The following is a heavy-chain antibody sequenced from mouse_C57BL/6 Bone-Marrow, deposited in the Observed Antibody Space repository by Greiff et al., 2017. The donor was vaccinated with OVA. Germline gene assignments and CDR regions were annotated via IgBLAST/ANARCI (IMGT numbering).Heavy chain of an antibody. D-gene: IGHD2-3*01. Sequence: VQLQQPGAELVKPGASVKLSCKASGYTFTSYWMHWVKQRPGQGLEWIGMIHPNSGSTNYNEKFKSKATLTVDKSSSSAYMQLSSLTSEDSAVYYCARWLLWYFDVWGTGTTVTVSS. CDR2: IHPNSGST. V-gene: IGHV1-64*01. CDR1: GYTFTSYW. J-gene: IGHJ1*03. CDR3: ARWLLWYFDV.